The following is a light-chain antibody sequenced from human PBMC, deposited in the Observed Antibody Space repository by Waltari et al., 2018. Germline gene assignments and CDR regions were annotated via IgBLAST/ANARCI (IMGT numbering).Light chain of an antibody. J-gene: IGKJ4*01. Sequence: ELVLTHSPATLYLSPGARAPLSCRASQRVGIYLTWYQQKRGQAPRLLIYDASKRATGIPDRFSGSGSGTDFTLTISSLEPEDFAVYYCQQRVHWLTFGGGTKVEIK. CDR1: QRVGIY. CDR3: QQRVHWLT. V-gene: IGKV3-11*01. CDR2: DAS.